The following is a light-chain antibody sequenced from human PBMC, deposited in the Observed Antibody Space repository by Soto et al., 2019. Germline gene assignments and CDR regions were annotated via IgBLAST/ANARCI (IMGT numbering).Light chain of an antibody. J-gene: IGLJ3*02. V-gene: IGLV7-46*01. CDR2: DTS. CDR3: LLSYSGVRV. CDR1: TGAVTSGHW. Sequence: QALVTQEPSLTVSPGGTVTLTCGSNTGAVTSGHWTYWFQQKPGQAPRTLIFDTSNKQSWTPARFSGSLLGGKAALTLSGAQPDDEADYYCLLSYSGVRVFGGGTKLTVL.